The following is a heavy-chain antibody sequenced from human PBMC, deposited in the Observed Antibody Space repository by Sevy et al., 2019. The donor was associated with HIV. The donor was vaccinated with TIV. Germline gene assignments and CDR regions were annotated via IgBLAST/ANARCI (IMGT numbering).Heavy chain of an antibody. D-gene: IGHD3-22*01. CDR2: IYHSGRT. Sequence: SETLSLTCTVSGYSFSSGYDWGWIRQPPGKGRGWRGSIYHSGRTYYNPSLTSRTTISVDTSKNQLSLKLSFVTAADTAVYYCAGSTLIVGAFDIWGQGTMVTVSS. J-gene: IGHJ3*02. V-gene: IGHV4-38-2*02. CDR3: AGSTLIVGAFDI. CDR1: GYSFSSGYD.